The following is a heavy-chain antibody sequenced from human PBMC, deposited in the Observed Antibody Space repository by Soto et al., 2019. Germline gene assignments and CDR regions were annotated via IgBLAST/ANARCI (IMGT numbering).Heavy chain of an antibody. Sequence: SETLSLTCTVSGGSISSYYWSWIRQPPGKGLEWIGYIYYSGSTNYNPSLKRRVTISIDTYKNQFSLKQSNVTAADTAVYYCARHSSSWYPDYWGQGTQVTVS. J-gene: IGHJ4*02. CDR2: IYYSGST. D-gene: IGHD6-13*01. V-gene: IGHV4-59*08. CDR1: GGSISSYY. CDR3: ARHSSSWYPDY.